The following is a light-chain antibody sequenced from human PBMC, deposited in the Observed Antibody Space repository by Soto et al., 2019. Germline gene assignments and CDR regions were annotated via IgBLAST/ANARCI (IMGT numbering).Light chain of an antibody. Sequence: DLQMTQSPSTLSASVGDRVTITCRASQSISSWLAWYQQKPGKAPKLLIYEASGLESGVPSRFSGSGSGTEFTLTISSLQPDDFATYYCQQYNTYSRTFGQGTKVEIK. CDR1: QSISSW. J-gene: IGKJ1*01. CDR2: EAS. CDR3: QQYNTYSRT. V-gene: IGKV1-5*03.